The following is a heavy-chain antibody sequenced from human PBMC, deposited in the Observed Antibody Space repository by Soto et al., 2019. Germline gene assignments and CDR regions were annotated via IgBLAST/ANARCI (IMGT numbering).Heavy chain of an antibody. CDR3: AKAPPYCRTMSCSFDC. CDR2: ISSSSSYI. V-gene: IGHV3-21*04. CDR1: GFTFSSYS. Sequence: GGSLRLSCAASGFTFSSYSMNWVRQAPGKGLEWVSSISSSSSYIYYADSVKGRFTISRDNSKNTLYLQLDSLRAEDTAVYYCAKAPPYCRTMSCSFDCWGQGTLVTVSS. D-gene: IGHD2-2*01. J-gene: IGHJ4*02.